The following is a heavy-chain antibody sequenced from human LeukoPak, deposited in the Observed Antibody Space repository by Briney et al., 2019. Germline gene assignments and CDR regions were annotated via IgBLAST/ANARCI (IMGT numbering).Heavy chain of an antibody. CDR3: AKLVLRYFDWLMDY. Sequence: GGSLRLSCAASGFTFSSYGMHWVRQAPGKGLEWVAFIRYDGSNKYYADSVKGRFTISRDSSKNTLYLQMNSLRAEDTAVYYCAKLVLRYFDWLMDYWGQGTLVTVSS. CDR1: GFTFSSYG. D-gene: IGHD3-9*01. V-gene: IGHV3-30*02. J-gene: IGHJ4*02. CDR2: IRYDGSNK.